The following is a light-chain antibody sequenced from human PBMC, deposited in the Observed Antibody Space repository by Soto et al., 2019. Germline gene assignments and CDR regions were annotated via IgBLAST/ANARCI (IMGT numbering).Light chain of an antibody. CDR1: QTVERW. Sequence: DIQMTQSPSTLSASVGDRVIITCRASQTVERWMAWYQQKPGKAPKLLISDVSTLERGVPSRFSGSGSGTEFTLTISGLQPDDFATYYCQQYKDYVYTFGQGTKVESK. V-gene: IGKV1-5*01. J-gene: IGKJ2*01. CDR2: DVS. CDR3: QQYKDYVYT.